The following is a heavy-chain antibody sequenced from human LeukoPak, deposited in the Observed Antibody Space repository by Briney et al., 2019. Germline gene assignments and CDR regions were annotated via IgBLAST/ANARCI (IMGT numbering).Heavy chain of an antibody. CDR2: ICLDGRI. V-gene: IGHV4-4*02. J-gene: IGHJ4*02. Sequence: SETLSLTCGVSGGSITSRDCWSWVRQPPGKGLEWVGEICLDGRIHYTPSLKSRISISIDRSKDQFSLNLISVAAADTAIYFCASQGGLRNDFWGQGTLVTVSS. CDR3: ASQGGLRNDF. CDR1: GGSITSRDC. D-gene: IGHD2-15*01.